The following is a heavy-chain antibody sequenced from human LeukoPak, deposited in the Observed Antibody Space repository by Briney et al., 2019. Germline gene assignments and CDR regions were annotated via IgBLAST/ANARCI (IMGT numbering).Heavy chain of an antibody. CDR3: ARARTGFDL. V-gene: IGHV4-59*01. Sequence: PSETLSLTCTVSGGSISNDYWSWIRQPPGKGLECIGHIYYTGSTNYNPSLKSRVTISVDTSKNQLSLKLSSVTAADSAVYYCARARTGFDLWGQGALVTVSS. CDR1: GGSISNDY. J-gene: IGHJ5*02. CDR2: IYYTGST. D-gene: IGHD1-1*01.